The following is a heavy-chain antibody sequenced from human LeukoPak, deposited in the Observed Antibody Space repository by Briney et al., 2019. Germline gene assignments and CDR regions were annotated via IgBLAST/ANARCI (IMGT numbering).Heavy chain of an antibody. CDR1: GGSISSGSYY. D-gene: IGHD3-3*01. CDR2: IYTSGST. V-gene: IGHV4-61*02. J-gene: IGHJ5*02. CDR3: ARTRYYDFWSGTGWFDP. Sequence: PSQTLSLTCTVSGGSISSGSYYWSWIRQPAGKGLEWIGRIYTSGSTYYNPSLKSRVTISVDTSKNQFSLKLSSVTAADTAVYYCARTRYYDFWSGTGWFDPWGQGTLVTVSS.